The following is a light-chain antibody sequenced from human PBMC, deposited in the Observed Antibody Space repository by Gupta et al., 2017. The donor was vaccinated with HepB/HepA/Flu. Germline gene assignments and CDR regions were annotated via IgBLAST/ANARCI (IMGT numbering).Light chain of an antibody. CDR1: SSNIGSNS. CDR3: AAWDDTLKTVL. J-gene: IGLJ2*01. Sequence: SVLTQPPSASGTPGQRVTISCSGGSSNIGSNSVHWYQQLPGTAPRLLIYTNIQRPSGVPDRFSGSKSGTSSSLAISGLQSEDEADYYCAAWDDTLKTVLIGGGTKLTVL. V-gene: IGLV1-44*01. CDR2: TNI.